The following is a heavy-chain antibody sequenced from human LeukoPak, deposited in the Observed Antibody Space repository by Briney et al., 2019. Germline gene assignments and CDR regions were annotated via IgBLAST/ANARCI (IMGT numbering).Heavy chain of an antibody. Sequence: ASVKVSCKASGYTFTSYGISWVRQAPGQGLEWMGWISAYNGNTNYAQKLQGRVTMTTDTSTSTAYMELRSLRSDDTAVYYCARENYYDSSGYSLDYWGQGTLVTLSS. CDR3: ARENYYDSSGYSLDY. D-gene: IGHD3-22*01. J-gene: IGHJ4*02. V-gene: IGHV1-18*01. CDR1: GYTFTSYG. CDR2: ISAYNGNT.